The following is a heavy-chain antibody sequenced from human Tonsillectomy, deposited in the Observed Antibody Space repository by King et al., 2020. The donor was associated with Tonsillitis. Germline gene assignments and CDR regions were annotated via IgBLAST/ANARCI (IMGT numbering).Heavy chain of an antibody. CDR2: IYWNDDK. CDR1: GFSLNTSEVS. D-gene: IGHD2-2*01. CDR3: AHSGVPAAVTDAFDI. Sequence: QITLKESGPTLVKPTQTLTLTCTFSGFSLNTSEVSVGWIRQPPGKALECLALIYWNDDKRYSPSVKNRVTITKDNSKNQVVLAMTNMDPVDAGTYYCAHSGVPAAVTDAFDICGPGTMVTVS. V-gene: IGHV2-5*01. J-gene: IGHJ3*02.